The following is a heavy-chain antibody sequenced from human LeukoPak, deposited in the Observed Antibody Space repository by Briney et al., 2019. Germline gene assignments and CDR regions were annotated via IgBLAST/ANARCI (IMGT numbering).Heavy chain of an antibody. Sequence: GGSLRLSCAASGFTFSSFSMNWVRQAPGGGLEWVSNIRSDSSTTWYADSVKGRFTVSRDNAKNSLYLQLTSLTVEDTAVYYCVRDLNYVFDYWGHGTLVTVSS. CDR2: IRSDSSTT. J-gene: IGHJ4*01. CDR3: VRDLNYVFDY. CDR1: GFTFSSFS. V-gene: IGHV3-48*01. D-gene: IGHD4-11*01.